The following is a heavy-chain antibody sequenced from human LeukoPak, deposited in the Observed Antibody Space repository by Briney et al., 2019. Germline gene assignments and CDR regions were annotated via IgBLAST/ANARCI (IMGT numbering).Heavy chain of an antibody. V-gene: IGHV4-34*01. CDR2: INHSGST. Sequence: SETLSLTCVVYGGSFSGYYWSWIRQPPGKGLEWIGEINHSGSTNYNPSLKSRVTISVDTSKNQFSLKLSSVTAADTAVYYCARVGYNYPFGYWGQGTLVTVSS. D-gene: IGHD5-24*01. CDR1: GGSFSGYY. CDR3: ARVGYNYPFGY. J-gene: IGHJ4*02.